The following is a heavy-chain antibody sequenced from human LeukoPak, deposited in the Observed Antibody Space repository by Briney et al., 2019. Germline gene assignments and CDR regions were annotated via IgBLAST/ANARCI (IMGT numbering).Heavy chain of an antibody. CDR3: XXXSGYEAQYYYYYMDV. D-gene: IGHD5-12*01. Sequence: GGSLRLSCTGSGFTFGDYVMSWVRQAPGKGLEWVAFIRYYGSNKYYADSVKGRFTISRDNSKNTLYLQMNSLRADDTAVDFCXXXSGYEAQYYYYYMDVWGKGTTVTISS. V-gene: IGHV3-30*02. J-gene: IGHJ6*03. CDR1: GFTFGDYV. CDR2: IRYYGSNK.